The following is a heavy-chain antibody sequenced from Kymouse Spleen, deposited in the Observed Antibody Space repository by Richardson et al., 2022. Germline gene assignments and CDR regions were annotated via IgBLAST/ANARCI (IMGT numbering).Heavy chain of an antibody. CDR3: ARDGDYDILTGYYYYYYGMDV. V-gene: IGHV3-33*01. CDR1: GFTFSSYG. J-gene: IGHJ6*02. Sequence: QVQLVESGGGVVQPGRSLRLSCAASGFTFSSYGMHWVRQAPGKGLEWVAVIWYDGSNKYYADSVKGRFTISRDNSKNTLYLQMNSLRAEDTAVYYCARDGDYDILTGYYYYYYGMDVWGQGTTVTVSS. D-gene: IGHD3-9*01. CDR2: IWYDGSNK.